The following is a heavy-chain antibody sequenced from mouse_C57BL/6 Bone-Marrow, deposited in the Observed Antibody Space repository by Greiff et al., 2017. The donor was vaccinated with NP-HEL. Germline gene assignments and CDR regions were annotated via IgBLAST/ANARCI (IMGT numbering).Heavy chain of an antibody. D-gene: IGHD2-3*01. Sequence: VQLKESGAELVRPGASVKLSCTASGFNIKDYYMHWVKQRPEQGLEWIGRIDPEDGDTEYAPKFQGKATMTADTSSNTAYLQLRSLTAEDTAVYYCSKGGYYVCYAMDYWGQGTSVTVSS. J-gene: IGHJ4*01. CDR1: GFNIKDYY. CDR3: SKGGYYVCYAMDY. CDR2: IDPEDGDT. V-gene: IGHV14-1*01.